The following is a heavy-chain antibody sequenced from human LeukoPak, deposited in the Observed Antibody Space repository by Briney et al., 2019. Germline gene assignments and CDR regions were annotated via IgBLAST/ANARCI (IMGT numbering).Heavy chain of an antibody. CDR1: GGSISTSNYY. J-gene: IGHJ3*02. Sequence: KPSETLSLTCTVSGGSISTSNYYWGWIRQPPGRGLEWIGSIYYSGSTYYNPSLKRRVTISVDTSKNQFSLELSSVTAADTAVYYCARPLSPRSALDAFDIWGQGTMVTVTS. V-gene: IGHV4-39*01. CDR3: ARPLSPRSALDAFDI. D-gene: IGHD1-26*01. CDR2: IYYSGST.